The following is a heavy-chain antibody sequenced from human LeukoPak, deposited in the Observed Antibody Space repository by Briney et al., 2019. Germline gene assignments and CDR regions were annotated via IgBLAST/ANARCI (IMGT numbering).Heavy chain of an antibody. CDR1: GYTFTSNY. D-gene: IGHD1-26*01. V-gene: IGHV1-2*02. CDR2: INPNSGGT. J-gene: IGHJ4*02. Sequence: ASVKVSCKAFGYTFTSNYMHWMRQAPGQGLEWMGWINPNSGGTNYAQKFQGRVTMTRDTSISTAYMELSRLKSDDTAVYYCARGVGATTSTLDYWGQGTLVTVSS. CDR3: ARGVGATTSTLDY.